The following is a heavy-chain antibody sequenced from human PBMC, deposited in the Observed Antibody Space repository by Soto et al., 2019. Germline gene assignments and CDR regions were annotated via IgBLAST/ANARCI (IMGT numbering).Heavy chain of an antibody. V-gene: IGHV1-18*01. Sequence: QIQLVQSGAEVKKPGASVKVSCKASGYIFTSQGISWVRQAPGQGLEWMGWISTYNGNPNYAQKLQGRVTMTTNTSTTTAFLGLRSLTSDATAVYYCARGRTRALDYWGQGTPVIVSS. J-gene: IGHJ4*02. CDR1: GYIFTSQG. CDR2: ISTYNGNP. CDR3: ARGRTRALDY. D-gene: IGHD1-7*01.